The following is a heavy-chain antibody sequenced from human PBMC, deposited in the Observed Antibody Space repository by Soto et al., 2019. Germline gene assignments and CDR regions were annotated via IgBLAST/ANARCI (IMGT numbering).Heavy chain of an antibody. V-gene: IGHV3-30*03. D-gene: IGHD2-21*01. CDR3: ARDRRVIPDADMDY. J-gene: IGHJ4*02. CDR2: IYSDGSHQ. CDR1: GFTFSMYG. Sequence: QVQLVESGGGVVQPGSSLRLSCEASGFTFSMYGMHWVRQAPGKGLEWVGVIYSDGSHQYYGDSVKGRFTISRDNSNKMVYLQMTGLRLDDSALDYWARDRRVIPDADMDYWGQGVLVTVSS.